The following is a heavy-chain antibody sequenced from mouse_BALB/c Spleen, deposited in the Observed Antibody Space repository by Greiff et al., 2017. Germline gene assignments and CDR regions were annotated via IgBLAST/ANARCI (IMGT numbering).Heavy chain of an antibody. Sequence: EVKLEESGGGLVKPGGSLKLSCAASGFTFSSYAMSWVRQTPEKRLEWVASISSGGSTYYPDSVKGRFTISRDNARNILYLQMSSLRSEDTAMYYCASLLRLRDYAMDYWGQGTSVTVSS. CDR3: ASLLRLRDYAMDY. CDR2: ISSGGST. D-gene: IGHD1-2*01. CDR1: GFTFSSYA. V-gene: IGHV5-6-5*01. J-gene: IGHJ4*01.